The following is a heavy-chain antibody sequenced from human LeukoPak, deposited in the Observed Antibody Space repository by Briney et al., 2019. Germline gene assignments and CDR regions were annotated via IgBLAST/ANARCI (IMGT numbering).Heavy chain of an antibody. CDR2: IYTSGST. V-gene: IGHV4-4*07. Sequence: SETLSLTCTVSGGSISSYYWSWIRQPAGKGLEWIGRIYTSGSTNYNPSLKSRVTMSVDTSKNQFSLKLSSVTAADTAVYYCAREVLDYYDSSGYYFPWGQGTLVTVSS. D-gene: IGHD3-22*01. CDR3: AREVLDYYDSSGYYFP. CDR1: GGSISSYY. J-gene: IGHJ5*02.